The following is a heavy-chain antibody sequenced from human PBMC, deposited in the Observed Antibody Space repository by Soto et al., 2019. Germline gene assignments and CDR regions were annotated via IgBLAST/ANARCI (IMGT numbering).Heavy chain of an antibody. J-gene: IGHJ4*02. Sequence: SETLSLTCTVSGGSISSSSYYWGWIRQPPGKGLEWIGSIYYSGSTYYNPSLKSRVTISVDTSKNQFSLKLSSVIAADTAVYYCARRASQRVFDYWGQGTLVTVSS. CDR3: ARRASQRVFDY. CDR1: GGSISSSSYY. V-gene: IGHV4-39*01. CDR2: IYYSGST.